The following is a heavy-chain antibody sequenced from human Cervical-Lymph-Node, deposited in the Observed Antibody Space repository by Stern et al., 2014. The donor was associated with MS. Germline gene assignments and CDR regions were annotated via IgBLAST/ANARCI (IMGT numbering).Heavy chain of an antibody. CDR1: GFTFTSYW. CDR2: INPVGSTT. CDR3: VRDLRVSDY. V-gene: IGHV3-74*01. J-gene: IGHJ4*02. Sequence: EMQLVESGGGLVQPGGSLRLSCAASGFTFTSYWMHWVRQAPGEGLVWVSRINPVGSTTNYADPVKGRFTISRDNTKNTVYLQMNSLRDEDTAVYYCVRDLRVSDYWGQGTLVTVSS.